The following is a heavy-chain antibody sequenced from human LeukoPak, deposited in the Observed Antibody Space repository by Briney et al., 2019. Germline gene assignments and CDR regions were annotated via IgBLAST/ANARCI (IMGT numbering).Heavy chain of an antibody. V-gene: IGHV5-51*01. CDR3: ALAYSYGIYYFDY. CDR1: GYSFTSYW. D-gene: IGHD5-18*01. Sequence: GESLKISCQGSGYSFTSYWIGWVRQMPGKGLEWMGIIYPGDSDTRYSPSLQGQVTISADKSISTAYLQWSSLKASDTAMYYCALAYSYGIYYFDYWGQGTLVTVSS. CDR2: IYPGDSDT. J-gene: IGHJ4*02.